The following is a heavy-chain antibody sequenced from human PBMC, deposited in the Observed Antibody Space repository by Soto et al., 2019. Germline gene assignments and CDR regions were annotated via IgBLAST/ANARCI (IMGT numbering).Heavy chain of an antibody. V-gene: IGHV4-4*02. CDR3: ARARLVSDYYYGMDV. CDR1: GGSISSINW. CDR2: IYHSGST. D-gene: IGHD3-9*01. Sequence: SETLSLTCAVSGGSISSINWWSWVRQPPGKGLEWIGEIYHSGSTNYNPSLKSRVTISVDKSKNQFSLKLSSVTAADTAVYYCARARLVSDYYYGMDVWGQGTTVTVSS. J-gene: IGHJ6*02.